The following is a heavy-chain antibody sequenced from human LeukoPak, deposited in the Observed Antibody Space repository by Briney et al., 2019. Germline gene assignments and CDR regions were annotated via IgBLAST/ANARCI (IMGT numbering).Heavy chain of an antibody. Sequence: SETLSLTCTVSGGSISSYYWSWIRQPPGKGLEWIGYIYYSGSTNYNPSLKSRVTISVDTSKNQFSLKLSSVTAADTAVYYCARDKGPLESFDYWGQGTLVTVSS. J-gene: IGHJ4*02. V-gene: IGHV4-59*01. CDR3: ARDKGPLESFDY. CDR2: IYYSGST. CDR1: GGSISSYY. D-gene: IGHD1-1*01.